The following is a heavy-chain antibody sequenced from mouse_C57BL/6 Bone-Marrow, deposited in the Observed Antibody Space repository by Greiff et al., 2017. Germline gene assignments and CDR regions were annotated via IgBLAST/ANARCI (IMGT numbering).Heavy chain of an antibody. CDR1: GYTFTDYE. D-gene: IGHD1-1*01. CDR2: IDPETGGT. CDR3: TRSGSSYEDWYFDV. V-gene: IGHV1-15*01. Sequence: QVQLQQSGAELVRPGASVTLSCKASGYTFTDYEMHWVKQTPVHGLEWIGAIDPETGGTAYNQKFKGKAILTADKSSSTAYMELRSLTSEDSAVYYCTRSGSSYEDWYFDVWGTGTTVTVSS. J-gene: IGHJ1*03.